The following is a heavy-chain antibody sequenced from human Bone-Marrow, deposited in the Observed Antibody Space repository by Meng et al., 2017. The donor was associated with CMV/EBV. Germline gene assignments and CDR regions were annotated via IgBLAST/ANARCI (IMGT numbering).Heavy chain of an antibody. J-gene: IGHJ4*02. V-gene: IGHV1-2*02. CDR3: ASVVAVSGAL. Sequence: ASVKVSCKASGYPFTGYYMHWVRQAPGQGLEWMGWINPNTGVTKYAQKFQSRVSLIRDTSISTVYVDLRSLGSDDTAMYYCASVVAVSGALWGQGTLVTDSS. CDR1: GYPFTGYY. CDR2: INPNTGVT. D-gene: IGHD6-19*01.